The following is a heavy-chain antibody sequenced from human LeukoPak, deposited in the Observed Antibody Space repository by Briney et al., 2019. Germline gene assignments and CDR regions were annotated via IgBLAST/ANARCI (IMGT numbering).Heavy chain of an antibody. D-gene: IGHD6-13*01. V-gene: IGHV3-23*01. CDR1: GFTFSSYA. CDR2: ISGSGGST. Sequence: GGSLRFSCAASGFTFSSYAMSWLRQAPGKGLEWVSAISGSGGSTYYADSVKVRFTISRDNSKNTLCLQMNSLRAEDTALYYWTVQGSSSRDFWGQGTLVTVSS. CDR3: TVQGSSSRDF. J-gene: IGHJ4*02.